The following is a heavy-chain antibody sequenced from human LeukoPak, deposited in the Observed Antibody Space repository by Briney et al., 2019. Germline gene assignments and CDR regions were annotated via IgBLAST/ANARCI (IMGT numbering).Heavy chain of an antibody. Sequence: ASVKVSCKASGYTFTGYYMHWVRQAPGQELEWMGWINPNSGGTNYAQKFQGRVTMTRDTSISTAYMELCRLRSDDTAVYYCARGGSGYSSGWYEDYGLDVWGQGTTVTVSS. CDR3: ARGGSGYSSGWYEDYGLDV. D-gene: IGHD6-19*01. J-gene: IGHJ6*02. CDR2: INPNSGGT. V-gene: IGHV1-2*02. CDR1: GYTFTGYY.